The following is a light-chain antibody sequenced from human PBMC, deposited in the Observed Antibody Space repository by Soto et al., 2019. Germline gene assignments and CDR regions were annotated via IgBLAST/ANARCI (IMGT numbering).Light chain of an antibody. CDR3: HQYADSPQN. V-gene: IGKV3-20*01. CDR1: QSVSSSF. J-gene: IGKJ2*01. Sequence: TLSLSPGERATLSCRASQSVSSSFLAWYQQKPGQAPRLLIHAASTGATGIPARFRGSGSGTDFTLTISSLEPEDSAVYFCHQYADSPQNFVQGTK. CDR2: AAS.